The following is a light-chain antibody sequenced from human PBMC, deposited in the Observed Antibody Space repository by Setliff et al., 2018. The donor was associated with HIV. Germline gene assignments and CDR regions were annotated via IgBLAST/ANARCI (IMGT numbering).Light chain of an antibody. V-gene: IGLV2-8*01. Sequence: QSALTQPPSASGSPGQSVTISCTGTSSDIGGYDYVSWYQQHPGKAPKLMTYEVNKRPSGVPDRFSASKSGNTTSLTVSGLQADDEGDYYCSSYAGNIVIFGGGTKGTVL. CDR2: EVN. CDR3: SSYAGNIVI. J-gene: IGLJ2*01. CDR1: SSDIGGYDY.